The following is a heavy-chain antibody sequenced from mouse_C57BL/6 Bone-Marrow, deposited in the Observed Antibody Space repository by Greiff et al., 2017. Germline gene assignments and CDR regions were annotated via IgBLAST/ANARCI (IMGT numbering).Heavy chain of an antibody. CDR2: ISDGGSYT. CDR1: GFTFSSYA. J-gene: IGHJ4*01. Sequence: EVMVEESGGGLVKPGGSLKLSCAASGFTFSSYAMSWVRQTPEKRLEWVATISDGGSYTYYPDNVKGRFTISRDNAKNNLYLQMSHLKSEDTAMYYCARGYDYAEDYAMDYWGQGTSVTVSS. D-gene: IGHD2-4*01. V-gene: IGHV5-4*03. CDR3: ARGYDYAEDYAMDY.